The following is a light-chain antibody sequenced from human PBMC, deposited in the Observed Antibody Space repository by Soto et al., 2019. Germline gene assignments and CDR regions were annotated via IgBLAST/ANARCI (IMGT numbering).Light chain of an antibody. CDR1: QGISNH. J-gene: IGKJ4*01. CDR2: DAS. CDR3: QQYGDLPLA. V-gene: IGKV1-33*01. Sequence: DIQMTQSPSSLSASVGDRVTITCQASQGISNHLNWYQHKPGQAPKLLIFDASSVESGVPSRCSGSGSGTHFTLSSHSLQAEDIAKYFCQQYGDLPLAFGGGTKV.